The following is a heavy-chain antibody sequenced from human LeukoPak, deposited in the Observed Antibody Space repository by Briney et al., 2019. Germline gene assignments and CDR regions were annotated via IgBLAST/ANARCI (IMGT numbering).Heavy chain of an antibody. CDR3: ARDRRAEIPLLTATTVNWFDP. Sequence: GASVKVSCKASGGTFSSYAISWVRQAPGQGLEWMGGIIPIFGTANYAQKFQGRVTITGDKSTSTAYMELSSLRSEDTAVYYCARDRRAEIPLLTATTVNWFDPWGQGTLVTVSS. J-gene: IGHJ5*02. D-gene: IGHD1-1*01. V-gene: IGHV1-69*06. CDR2: IIPIFGTA. CDR1: GGTFSSYA.